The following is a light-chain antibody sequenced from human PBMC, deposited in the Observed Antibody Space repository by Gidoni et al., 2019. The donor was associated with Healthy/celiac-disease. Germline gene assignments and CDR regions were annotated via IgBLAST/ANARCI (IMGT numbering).Light chain of an antibody. J-gene: IGLJ1*01. CDR3: SSYPSSSTYV. CDR2: DVS. CDR1: SSDVGGYNY. V-gene: IGLV2-14*03. Sequence: TISCTGTSSDVGGYNYVSWYQQHPGKAPKLMIYDVSNRPSGVSNRFSGSKSGNTASLTISGLQAEDDADYYCSSYPSSSTYVFGTGTKVTVL.